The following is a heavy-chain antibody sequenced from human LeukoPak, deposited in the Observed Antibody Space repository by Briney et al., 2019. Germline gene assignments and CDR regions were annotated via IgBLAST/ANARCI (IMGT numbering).Heavy chain of an antibody. CDR2: INPTGEST. Sequence: RASVKVSCKASGYTFTNYYVHWVRQAPGQGLEWMGMINPTGESTTYAQTFQGRLTVTRDTSTSTVYMELSSLKSEDTAVYYCTSPAGSTPNYFDYWGQGSLLTVSS. V-gene: IGHV1-46*01. D-gene: IGHD6-25*01. CDR3: TSPAGSTPNYFDY. J-gene: IGHJ4*02. CDR1: GYTFTNYY.